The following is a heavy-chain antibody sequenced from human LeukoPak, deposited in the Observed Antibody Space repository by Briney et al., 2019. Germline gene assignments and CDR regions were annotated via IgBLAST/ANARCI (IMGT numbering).Heavy chain of an antibody. CDR3: ARHERSTTGSLLYDN. CDR2: IYPGDSDT. V-gene: IGHV5-51*01. J-gene: IGHJ4*02. CDR1: GYSFTTYW. D-gene: IGHD1-1*01. Sequence: GESLKISCKGSGYSFTTYWIGWVRPMPGKGLEWMGIIYPGDSDTRYSPSFQGQVTISADKSIGAAYLQWSSLKASDTAMYYCARHERSTTGSLLYDNWGQGTLVTVSS.